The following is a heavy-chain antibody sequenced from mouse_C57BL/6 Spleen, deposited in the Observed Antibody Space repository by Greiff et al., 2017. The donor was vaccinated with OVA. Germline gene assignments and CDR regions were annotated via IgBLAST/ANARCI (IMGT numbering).Heavy chain of an antibody. CDR3: VGYDYDAY. J-gene: IGHJ3*01. Sequence: EVHLVESGGGLVQPTGSLKLSCAASGFSFNTYAMNWVRQAPGKGLEWVARIRSKSNNYATYYADSVKDRFTISRDDSESMLYLQMNNLKTEDTAMYYCVGYDYDAYWGQGTLVTVSA. CDR1: GFSFNTYA. CDR2: IRSKSNNYAT. D-gene: IGHD2-4*01. V-gene: IGHV10-1*01.